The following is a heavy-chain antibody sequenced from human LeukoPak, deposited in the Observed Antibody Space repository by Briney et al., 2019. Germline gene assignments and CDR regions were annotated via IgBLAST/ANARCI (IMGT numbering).Heavy chain of an antibody. CDR2: IYSGGST. V-gene: IGHV3-53*05. CDR1: GFTVSSNY. Sequence: GGSLRLSCAASGFTVSSNYMSWVRQAPGKGLEWVSVIYSGGSTYYADSVKGRFTISRDNAKNSLYLQMNCLRAEDMALYYCAKDLFLTGTNGPFDYWGQGTLVTVSS. J-gene: IGHJ4*02. D-gene: IGHD1-7*01. CDR3: AKDLFLTGTNGPFDY.